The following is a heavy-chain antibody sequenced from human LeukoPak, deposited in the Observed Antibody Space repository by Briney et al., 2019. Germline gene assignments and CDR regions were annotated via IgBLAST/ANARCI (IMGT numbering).Heavy chain of an antibody. CDR2: IYYSGST. CDR1: GGSISSYY. V-gene: IGHV4-59*01. J-gene: IGHJ4*02. Sequence: SETLSLTCTVSGGSISSYYWSWIRQPPGKGLEWIGYIYYSGSTNYNPSLKSRVTISVGTSKNQFSLKLSSVTAADTAVYYCARVQGLWFGELFYFDYWGQGTLVTVSS. CDR3: ARVQGLWFGELFYFDY. D-gene: IGHD3-10*01.